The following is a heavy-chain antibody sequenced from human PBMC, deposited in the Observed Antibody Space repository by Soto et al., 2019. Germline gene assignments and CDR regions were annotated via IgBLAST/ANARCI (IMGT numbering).Heavy chain of an antibody. CDR1: XFXXSDYY. J-gene: IGHJ4*02. Sequence: QVQLVESGGGLVKPGGSLRLSCAASXFXXSDYYMSWIRQAPGKGLEWVSYIILSGYTIYYADSVKGRFTISRDNAKNSLYLQMNSLRAEDTAVYYCARGRSSSVYFDSWGQGTLVTVSS. V-gene: IGHV3-11*01. D-gene: IGHD2-2*01. CDR3: ARGRSSSVYFDS. CDR2: IILSGYTI.